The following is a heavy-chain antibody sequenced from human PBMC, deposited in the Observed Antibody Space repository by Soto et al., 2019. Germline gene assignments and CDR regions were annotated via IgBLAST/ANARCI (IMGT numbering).Heavy chain of an antibody. CDR2: IWYDGSNK. Sequence: PGGSLRLSCAASGFTFSSYGMHWVRQAPGKGLEWVAVIWYDGSNKYYADSVKGRFTISRDNSKNTLYLQMNSLRAEDTAVYYCARDRPSRYCSSTSCYDEWVPDRYYGMDVWGQGTTVTVSS. CDR3: ARDRPSRYCSSTSCYDEWVPDRYYGMDV. V-gene: IGHV3-33*01. D-gene: IGHD2-2*01. J-gene: IGHJ6*02. CDR1: GFTFSSYG.